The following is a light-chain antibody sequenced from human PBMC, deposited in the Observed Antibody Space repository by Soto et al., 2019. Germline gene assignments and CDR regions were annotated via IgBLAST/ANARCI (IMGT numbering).Light chain of an antibody. J-gene: IGLJ2*01. CDR2: GDN. V-gene: IGLV1-44*01. Sequence: QSVLTQPPSASGTPGQRVTISCSGSGSSIGTNTVNWYRQLPGTAPKLLIYGDNQRPSGVPDRFSGSKSGPSASLAISGLQSEDEADYYCAAWDGSLNNVLFGGGTQLTVL. CDR1: GSSIGTNT. CDR3: AAWDGSLNNVL.